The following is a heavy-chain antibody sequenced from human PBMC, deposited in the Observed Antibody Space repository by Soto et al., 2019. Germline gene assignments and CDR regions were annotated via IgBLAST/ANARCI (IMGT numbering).Heavy chain of an antibody. Sequence: SETLSLTCTVYGGSFSGYYWSWIRQPPGKGLEWIGEINHSGSTNYNPSLKRRVTISVDTSKTQSSLKLSSVTAAATAFFFCESSAAPPVLFDYWGQGTLVTVSS. CDR2: INHSGST. J-gene: IGHJ4*02. CDR1: GGSFSGYY. D-gene: IGHD2-15*01. CDR3: ESSAAPPVLFDY. V-gene: IGHV4-34*01.